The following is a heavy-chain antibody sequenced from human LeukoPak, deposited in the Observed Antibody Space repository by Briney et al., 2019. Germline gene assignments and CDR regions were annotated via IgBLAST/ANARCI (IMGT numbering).Heavy chain of an antibody. V-gene: IGHV5-51*01. CDR3: ARPWKRYSSYVGAFDI. J-gene: IGHJ3*02. CDR2: IYPGDSDT. Sequence: GESLKISCKGSGYSFTSYWIGWVRQMPGKGLEWMGIIYPGDSDTRYSPSFQGQVTISADKSISTAYLQWSSLKASDTAMYYCARPWKRYSSYVGAFDIWGQGTMVTVSS. D-gene: IGHD6-19*01. CDR1: GYSFTSYW.